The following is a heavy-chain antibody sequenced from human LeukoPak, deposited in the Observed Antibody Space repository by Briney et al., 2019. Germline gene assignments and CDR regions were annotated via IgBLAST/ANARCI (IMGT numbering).Heavy chain of an antibody. CDR1: GYTFTSYD. V-gene: IGHV1-8*01. Sequence: ASVTVSCKASGYTFTSYDINWVRQAPGQGLEWMGWMNPNSGNTGYAQKFQGRVTMTRNTSISTAYMELSSLRSEDTAVYYCARGDIYYGSGSSPFDYWGQGTLVTVSS. CDR3: ARGDIYYGSGSSPFDY. J-gene: IGHJ4*02. D-gene: IGHD3-10*01. CDR2: MNPNSGNT.